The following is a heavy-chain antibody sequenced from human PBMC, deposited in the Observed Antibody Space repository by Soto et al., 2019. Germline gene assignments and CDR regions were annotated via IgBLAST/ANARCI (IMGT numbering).Heavy chain of an antibody. CDR1: VCSFSSCSYY. CDR2: IYYSVST. V-gene: IGHV4-61*01. D-gene: IGHD1-1*01. J-gene: IGHJ4*02. Sequence: SETLSLTCTVSVCSFSSCSYYWSWIRHPPVKGLDWIGYIYYSVSTKYNPSLESRVTISADTSKNQFSLRVTSVTAADTAGYYCEKYRRSDADGSTIDFWGQGMLVTVSS. CDR3: EKYRRSDADGSTIDF.